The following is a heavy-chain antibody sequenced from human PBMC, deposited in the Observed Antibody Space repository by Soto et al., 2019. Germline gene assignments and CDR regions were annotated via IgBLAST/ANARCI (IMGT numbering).Heavy chain of an antibody. V-gene: IGHV3-74*01. CDR3: AKDSWYFDL. CDR2: IDTSGHST. Sequence: VGSLRLSCESSGFVFTNFWMHCVRHFPGKGLVWVARIDTSGHSTNYAESVKGRFTISRDNAKNTVSLQMNSLRVEDTGGYYCAKDSWYFDLWSQGSLGTVSS. CDR1: GFVFTNFW. J-gene: IGHJ4*02. D-gene: IGHD3-9*01.